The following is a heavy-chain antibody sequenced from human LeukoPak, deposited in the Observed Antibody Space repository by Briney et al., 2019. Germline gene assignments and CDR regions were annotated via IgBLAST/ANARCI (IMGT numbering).Heavy chain of an antibody. D-gene: IGHD3-22*01. J-gene: IGHJ4*02. CDR3: ARMYSSGSPFDY. V-gene: IGHV2-70*11. Sequence: SGPTLVNPTQTLTLTCTFSVFSLSTSGMCVSWIRQPPGKALEWLARIDWDDDKYYSTSLKTRLTISKDTSKNQVVLTMTNMDPVDTATYYCARMYSSGSPFDYWGQGTLVTVSS. CDR1: VFSLSTSGMC. CDR2: IDWDDDK.